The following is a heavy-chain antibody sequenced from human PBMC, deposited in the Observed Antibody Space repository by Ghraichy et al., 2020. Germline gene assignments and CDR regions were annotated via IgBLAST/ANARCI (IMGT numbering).Heavy chain of an antibody. CDR3: AKRGYESTLYYMDV. J-gene: IGHJ6*03. V-gene: IGHV3-30*02. CDR1: GFTFSNSG. D-gene: IGHD5-12*01. CDR2: IWSDGSNK. Sequence: GGSLRLSCAASGFTFSNSGMHWVRQAPGKGLEWLAIIWSDGSNKYYADSVKGRFTISRDNSKNTRYLQWNSLRAEDTAVYYCAKRGYESTLYYMDVWGKGTTVTVSS.